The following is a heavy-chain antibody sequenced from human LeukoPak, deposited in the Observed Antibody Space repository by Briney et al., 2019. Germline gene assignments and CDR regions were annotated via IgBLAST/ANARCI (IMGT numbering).Heavy chain of an antibody. J-gene: IGHJ6*02. D-gene: IGHD2-15*01. V-gene: IGHV3-30-3*01. CDR2: ISYDGSNK. CDR3: ARHGVANKDYYYYYGMDV. Sequence: GGSLRLSCAASGFTFSSYAMHWVRQAPGKGLEWVAVISYDGSNKYYADSVKGRFTISRDNSKNTLYLQMNSLRAEDTAVYYCARHGVANKDYYYYYGMDVWGQGTTVTVSS. CDR1: GFTFSSYA.